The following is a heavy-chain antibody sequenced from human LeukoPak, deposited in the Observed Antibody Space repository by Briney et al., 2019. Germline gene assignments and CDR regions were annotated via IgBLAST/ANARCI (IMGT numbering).Heavy chain of an antibody. V-gene: IGHV3-30*02. CDR2: IRYDGSNK. CDR1: GFTFSSYG. J-gene: IGHJ4*02. D-gene: IGHD2-2*01. CDR3: AKAKWGSVPAY. Sequence: GGSLRLSCAASGFTFSSYGMHWVRQAPGKGLEWVAFIRYDGSNKNYADSVKGRFTISRDNSKNTLYLQMNSLRAEDTAVYYCAKAKWGSVPAYWGQGTLVTVSS.